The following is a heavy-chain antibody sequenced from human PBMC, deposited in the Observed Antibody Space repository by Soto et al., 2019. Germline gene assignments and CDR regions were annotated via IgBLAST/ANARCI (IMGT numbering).Heavy chain of an antibody. Sequence: QVQLVESGGGVVQPGRSLRLSCAASGFTFSSYAMHWVRQAPGKGLEWVAVISYDGSNEYYADSVKGRFTISRDNSKNTLYLQMNSLRAEDTAVYYCAREEMGCSSTSCYAGEVVYWGQGTLVTVSS. CDR2: ISYDGSNE. V-gene: IGHV3-30-3*01. D-gene: IGHD2-2*01. J-gene: IGHJ4*02. CDR1: GFTFSSYA. CDR3: AREEMGCSSTSCYAGEVVY.